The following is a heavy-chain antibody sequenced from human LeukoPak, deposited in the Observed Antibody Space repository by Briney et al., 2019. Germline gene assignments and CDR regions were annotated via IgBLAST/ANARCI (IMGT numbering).Heavy chain of an antibody. CDR3: ARGRGGEYYFDY. J-gene: IGHJ4*02. CDR1: GFTVSSNC. CDR2: IYSGGST. V-gene: IGHV3-66*01. Sequence: GRSLRLSCAASGFTVSSNCMSWVRQAPGKGLEWVSVIYSGGSTYYADSVKGRFTISRDNSKNTLYLQMNSLRAEDTAVYYCARGRGGEYYFDYWGQGTLVTVSS. D-gene: IGHD3-16*01.